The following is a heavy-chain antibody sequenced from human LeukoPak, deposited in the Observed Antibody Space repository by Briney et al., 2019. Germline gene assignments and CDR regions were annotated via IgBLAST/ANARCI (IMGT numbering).Heavy chain of an antibody. Sequence: GGSLRLSCAASGFTFSHYWMSWARQAPGKGLEWVANIKQDGSEKYYVDSVKGRFTISRDNAKNSLYLQMNSLRAEDTAVYYSSLEGSSWYRYFQHWGQGTLVTVSS. CDR1: GFTFSHYW. D-gene: IGHD6-13*01. CDR2: IKQDGSEK. V-gene: IGHV3-7*05. CDR3: SLEGSSWYRYFQH. J-gene: IGHJ1*01.